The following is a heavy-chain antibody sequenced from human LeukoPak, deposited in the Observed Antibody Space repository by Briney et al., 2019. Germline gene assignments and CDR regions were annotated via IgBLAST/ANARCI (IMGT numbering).Heavy chain of an antibody. J-gene: IGHJ4*02. CDR1: GFTFSSYA. CDR3: AKATRDSSGYSHYFDY. Sequence: PGGSLRLSCVASGFTFSSYAMSWVRQAPGKGLEWLSIICGDGGCTYYTDSVKGRFTISRDNSKNTLYLQMNSLRAEDTAIYYCAKATRDSSGYSHYFDYWGRGTLVSVSS. V-gene: IGHV3-23*01. D-gene: IGHD3-22*01. CDR2: ICGDGGCT.